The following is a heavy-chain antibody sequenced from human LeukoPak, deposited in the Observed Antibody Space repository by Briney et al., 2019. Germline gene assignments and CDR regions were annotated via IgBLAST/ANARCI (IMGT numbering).Heavy chain of an antibody. V-gene: IGHV3-48*01. CDR2: ISFSSATI. D-gene: IGHD5-18*01. CDR3: ARDRWDTPFDY. CDR1: GFSFSSYS. J-gene: IGHJ4*02. Sequence: GGSLRLSCEASGFSFSSYSMNWVRQAPGKGLEWVSYISFSSATIHYADSVKGRFTISRDNAKNSLYLQMNSLRAEDTAVYYCARDRWDTPFDYWGQGTLVTVSS.